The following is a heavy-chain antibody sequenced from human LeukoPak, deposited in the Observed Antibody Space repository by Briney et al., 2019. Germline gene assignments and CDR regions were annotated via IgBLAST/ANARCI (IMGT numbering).Heavy chain of an antibody. CDR2: IYYSGST. V-gene: IGHV4-30-4*01. J-gene: IGHJ5*02. CDR1: RGSISSGDYY. D-gene: IGHD2-2*01. CDR3: ARDLGYCSSTSCRERPNWFEP. Sequence: SETLSLTCTVSRGSISSGDYYWSWIRQPPGKGLEWIGYIYYSGSTYYNPSLKSRVTISVDTSKNQFSLKLSSVTAADTAVYYCARDLGYCSSTSCRERPNWFEPWGQGTLVTVSS.